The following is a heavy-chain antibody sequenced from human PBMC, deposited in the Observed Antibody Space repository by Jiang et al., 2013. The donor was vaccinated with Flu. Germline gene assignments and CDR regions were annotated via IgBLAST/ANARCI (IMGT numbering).Heavy chain of an antibody. J-gene: IGHJ3*02. CDR3: ARPRHGDYGAGAFDI. V-gene: IGHV5-51*01. CDR1: GYSFTSYW. Sequence: LKISCKGSGYSFTSYWIGWVRQMPGKGLEWMGIIYPGDSDTRYSPSFQGQVTISADKSISTAYLQWSSLKASDTAMYYCARPRHGDYGAGAFDIWGQGTMVTVSS. CDR2: IYPGDSDT. D-gene: IGHD4-17*01.